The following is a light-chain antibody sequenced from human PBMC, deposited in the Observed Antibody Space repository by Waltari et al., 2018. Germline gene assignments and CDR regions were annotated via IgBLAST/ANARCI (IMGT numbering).Light chain of an antibody. V-gene: IGKV3-20*01. CDR1: QSVSSTY. Sequence: EIVLTQSPGPLSMSPGEGATLSCRASQSVSSTYIAWYQQRPGQAPRLLIYASSSRATGIPDRFSGSGSATYFTLTISRLEPEDFAVYYCQQYDGSPHTFGQGTKVEMK. CDR3: QQYDGSPHT. J-gene: IGKJ1*01. CDR2: ASS.